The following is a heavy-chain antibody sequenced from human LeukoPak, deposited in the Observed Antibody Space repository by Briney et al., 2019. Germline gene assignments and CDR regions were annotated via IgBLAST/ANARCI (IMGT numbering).Heavy chain of an antibody. Sequence: GGSLRLSCAASGFTFSSYGMHWVRQAPGKGLEWVAVIWYDGSNKYYADSVKGRFTISRDNSKNTLYLQMNSLRAEDTAVYYCARDPYAAVGDPPLGAFDIWGQGTMVTVSS. V-gene: IGHV3-33*01. D-gene: IGHD4-17*01. CDR1: GFTFSSYG. CDR3: ARDPYAAVGDPPLGAFDI. CDR2: IWYDGSNK. J-gene: IGHJ3*02.